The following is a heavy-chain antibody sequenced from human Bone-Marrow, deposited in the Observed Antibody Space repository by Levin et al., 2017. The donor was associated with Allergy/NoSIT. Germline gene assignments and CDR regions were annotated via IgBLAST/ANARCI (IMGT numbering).Heavy chain of an antibody. V-gene: IGHV4-31*02. D-gene: IGHD7-27*01. CDR1: GDSISRGVYF. CDR2: IYSGGST. J-gene: IGHJ4*02. Sequence: SQTLSLTCTVSGDSISRGVYFWSWIRQSPGKGLEWMGYIYSGGSTYYNLALESRLTMSVDPSKNQFSLNLRSLTAADTAVYYCARGWGIVTATFDYWGQGTLVTVSS. CDR3: ARGWGIVTATFDY.